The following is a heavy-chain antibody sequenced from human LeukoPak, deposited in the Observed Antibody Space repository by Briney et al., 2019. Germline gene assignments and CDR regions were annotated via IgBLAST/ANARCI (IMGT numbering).Heavy chain of an antibody. V-gene: IGHV1-69*13. CDR2: IIPIFGTA. CDR1: GGTFSSYA. CDR3: AGGAGRCSSTSCPSYYFDY. J-gene: IGHJ4*02. D-gene: IGHD2-2*01. Sequence: SVKVSCKASGGTFSSYAISWVRQAPGQGLEWMGGIIPIFGTANYAQKFQGRVTITADESTSTAYMELSSLRSEDTAVYYCAGGAGRCSSTSCPSYYFDYWGQGTLVTVSS.